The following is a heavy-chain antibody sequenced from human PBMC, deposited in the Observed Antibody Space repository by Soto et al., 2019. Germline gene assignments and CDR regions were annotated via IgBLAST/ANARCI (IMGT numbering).Heavy chain of an antibody. CDR1: GFTFTSSA. Sequence: QMQLVQYEPEVKKPGTSVKVSCKASGFTFTSSAMQWVRQARGQRLEWIGWIVVGSGNTNYAQKFQERVTITRDMSTSTAYMELSSLRSEDTAVYYCAAAYENTEGMATTVYYYYGMDVWGQGTTVTVSS. CDR2: IVVGSGNT. D-gene: IGHD5-12*01. V-gene: IGHV1-58*02. J-gene: IGHJ6*02. CDR3: AAAYENTEGMATTVYYYYGMDV.